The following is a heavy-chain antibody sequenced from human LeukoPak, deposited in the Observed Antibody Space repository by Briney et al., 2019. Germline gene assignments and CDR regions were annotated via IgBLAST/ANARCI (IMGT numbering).Heavy chain of an antibody. CDR2: IYYSGST. Sequence: SETLSLTGTVSGGSISSSSYYWGWIRQPPGKGLEWIGSIYYSGSTYYNPSLKSRVTISVDTSKDQFSLKLSSVTAADTAVYYCARDGPEGIMVVAPTHYFHYWGQGTLVTVSS. D-gene: IGHD2-15*01. J-gene: IGHJ4*02. CDR1: GGSISSSSYY. CDR3: ARDGPEGIMVVAPTHYFHY. V-gene: IGHV4-39*07.